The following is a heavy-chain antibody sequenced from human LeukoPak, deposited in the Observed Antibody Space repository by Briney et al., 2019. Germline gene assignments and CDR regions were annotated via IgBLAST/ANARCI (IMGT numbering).Heavy chain of an antibody. D-gene: IGHD6-19*01. Sequence: SETLSLTCTVSGGSTSSSAYYWAWIRQSPGAGLEWIGSINYRGTTFYRPSLKGRVTISIDTSKNQFSLKLSSVTAADTAVYYCARETESSPNYWGQGTLVTVSS. CDR2: INYRGTT. J-gene: IGHJ4*02. CDR3: ARETESSPNY. CDR1: GGSTSSSAYY. V-gene: IGHV4-39*07.